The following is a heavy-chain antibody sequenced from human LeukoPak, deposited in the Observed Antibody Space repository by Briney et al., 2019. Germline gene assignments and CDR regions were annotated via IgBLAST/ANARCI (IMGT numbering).Heavy chain of an antibody. CDR3: AKGRYCSGGSGYFSYYYYGMDV. J-gene: IGHJ6*02. Sequence: GGSLRLSCAASGFTFSSYAMSWVRQAPGKGLEWVSAISGSGGSTYYADSVKGRFTISRDNSKNTLYLQMNSLRAEDTAVYYCAKGRYCSGGSGYFSYYYYGMDVWGQGTTVTVSS. CDR2: ISGSGGST. D-gene: IGHD2-15*01. V-gene: IGHV3-23*01. CDR1: GFTFSSYA.